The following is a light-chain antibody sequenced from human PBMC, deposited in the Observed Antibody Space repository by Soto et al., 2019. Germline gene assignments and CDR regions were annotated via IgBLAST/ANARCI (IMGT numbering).Light chain of an antibody. Sequence: QPVLTQSPSASASLGASVKLTCTLSSGHSSYVIAWHQQQPEEGPRYLMKLNSDGSHTKGDGIPDRFSGSSSGAERYLTISSRQSEDEADYYCQTWGTGIVVFGGGTKVTVL. J-gene: IGLJ2*01. CDR2: LNSDGSH. CDR3: QTWGTGIVV. CDR1: SGHSSYV. V-gene: IGLV4-69*01.